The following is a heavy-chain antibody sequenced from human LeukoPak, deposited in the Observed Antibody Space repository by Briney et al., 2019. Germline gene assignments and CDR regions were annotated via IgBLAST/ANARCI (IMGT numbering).Heavy chain of an antibody. CDR2: IYYSGST. J-gene: IGHJ4*02. D-gene: IGHD1-26*01. CDR3: ARHTPYSGSYPFDY. Sequence: SETLSLTCTVSGGSISTYYWSWIRQPPGKGLEWIGYIYYSGSTNYNPSLKSRVTISVDMSKNQFSLELSSVTAADTAVYYCARHTPYSGSYPFDYWGQGTLVTVSS. V-gene: IGHV4-59*08. CDR1: GGSISTYY.